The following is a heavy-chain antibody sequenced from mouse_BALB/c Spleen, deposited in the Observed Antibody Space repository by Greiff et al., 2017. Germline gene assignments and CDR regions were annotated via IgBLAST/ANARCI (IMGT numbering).Heavy chain of an antibody. Sequence: QVQLQQSGAELVRPGTSVKVSCKASGYAFTNYLIEWVKQRPGQGLEWIGVINPGSGGTNYNEKFKGKATLTADKSSSTAYMQLSSLTSDDSAVYFCARLGTSAMDYWGQGTSVTVSS. J-gene: IGHJ4*01. CDR1: GYAFTNYL. D-gene: IGHD2-3*01. CDR2: INPGSGGT. V-gene: IGHV1-54*01. CDR3: ARLGTSAMDY.